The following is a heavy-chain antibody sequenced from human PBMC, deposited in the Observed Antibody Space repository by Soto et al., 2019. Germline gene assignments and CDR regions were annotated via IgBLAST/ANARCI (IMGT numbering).Heavy chain of an antibody. Sequence: ASVKVSCKASGYTFTSYGISWVRQAPGQGLEWMGWISAYNGNTNYAQKLQGRVTMTTDTSTSTAYMELRSLRSDDTAVYYCARSVSRYSYGSYYYGMDVWGQGTTVTVSS. J-gene: IGHJ6*02. D-gene: IGHD5-18*01. CDR3: ARSVSRYSYGSYYYGMDV. CDR1: GYTFTSYG. V-gene: IGHV1-18*01. CDR2: ISAYNGNT.